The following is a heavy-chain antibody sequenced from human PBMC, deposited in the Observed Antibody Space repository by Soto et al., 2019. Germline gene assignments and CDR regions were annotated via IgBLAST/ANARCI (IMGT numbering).Heavy chain of an antibody. D-gene: IGHD6-13*01. CDR2: ITPLFSTT. Sequence: QVQLVQSGAEVKEPGSSVKVSCKASGDLFNNHAFNWVRQAPGQGLEWMGRITPLFSTTNYAQKFQGRVTIGADELTTVVYLEVNNLESDDSAIYYGAASSAIAAAGYFKFWGQGTLVTVSP. CDR3: AASSAIAAAGYFKF. CDR1: GDLFNNHA. V-gene: IGHV1-69*01. J-gene: IGHJ4*02.